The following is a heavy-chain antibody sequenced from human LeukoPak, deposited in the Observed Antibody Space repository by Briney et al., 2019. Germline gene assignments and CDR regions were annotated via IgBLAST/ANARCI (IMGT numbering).Heavy chain of an antibody. D-gene: IGHD3-10*01. CDR3: ARDYASGGFQPLDY. CDR1: GYTFTGYY. J-gene: IGHJ4*02. V-gene: IGHV1-2*02. Sequence: ASVKVSCKASGYTFTGYYMHWVRQAPGQGLEWMGWINPNSGGTNYAQKFQGRVTMTRDTSISTAYVELSRLRSDDTAVYYCARDYASGGFQPLDYWGQGTLVTVSS. CDR2: INPNSGGT.